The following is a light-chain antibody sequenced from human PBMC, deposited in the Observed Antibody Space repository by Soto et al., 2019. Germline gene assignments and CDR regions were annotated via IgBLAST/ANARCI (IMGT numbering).Light chain of an antibody. J-gene: IGKJ3*01. CDR3: QQYNNWPRP. CDR1: QSVSSN. V-gene: IGKV3-15*01. CDR2: GAS. Sequence: DIVMTQSPATLSVSPGERATLSCRASQSVSSNLAWYQQKPVQAPRLLIYGASTRAAGIPDRFSGSGSGTEFTLTISSLQSEDFAVYYRQQYNNWPRPFGPGPKVDIK.